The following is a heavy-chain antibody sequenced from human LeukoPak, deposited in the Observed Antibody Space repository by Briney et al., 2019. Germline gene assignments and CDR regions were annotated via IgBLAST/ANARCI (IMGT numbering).Heavy chain of an antibody. Sequence: PGGSLRLSCAASGFTFSSYAMHWVRQAPGKGLEWVAVISYDVSNKYYADSVKGRFTIPRDNSKNTLYLQMNSLRAEDTAVYYCARGAGVDGYTPQDYWGQGTLVTVSS. CDR3: ARGAGVDGYTPQDY. CDR2: ISYDVSNK. CDR1: GFTFSSYA. J-gene: IGHJ4*02. D-gene: IGHD5-24*01. V-gene: IGHV3-30-3*01.